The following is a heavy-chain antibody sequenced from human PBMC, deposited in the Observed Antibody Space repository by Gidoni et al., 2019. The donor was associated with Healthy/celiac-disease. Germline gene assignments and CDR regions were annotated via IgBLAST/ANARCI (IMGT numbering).Heavy chain of an antibody. Sequence: EVQLVESGGGLVKPGGSLRLSCAASGFTFSSYSMNWVRQAPGKGLEWVSSISRSSSYIYYADSVKGRFTISRDNAKNSLYLQMNSLRAEDTAVYYCARDKGGSGDAFDIWGQGTMVTVSS. CDR2: ISRSSSYI. J-gene: IGHJ3*02. CDR1: GFTFSSYS. V-gene: IGHV3-21*01. CDR3: ARDKGGSGDAFDI. D-gene: IGHD3-16*01.